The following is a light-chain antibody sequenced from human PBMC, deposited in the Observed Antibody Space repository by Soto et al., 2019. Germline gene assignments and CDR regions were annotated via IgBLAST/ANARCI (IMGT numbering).Light chain of an antibody. CDR3: QQYGSSGYT. J-gene: IGKJ2*01. Sequence: EIVLTQSPGTLSLSPGERATLSCRASQSVSSSYLAWYQQKPGQAPRLLIYGASSRATGIPAMFSGSGARADFLLISSIVAPDDFADYYCQQYGSSGYTFGQGTKLEIK. V-gene: IGKV3-20*01. CDR1: QSVSSSY. CDR2: GAS.